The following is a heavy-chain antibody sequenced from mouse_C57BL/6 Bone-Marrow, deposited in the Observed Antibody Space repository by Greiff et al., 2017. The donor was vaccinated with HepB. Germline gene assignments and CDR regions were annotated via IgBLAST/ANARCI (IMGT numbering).Heavy chain of an antibody. V-gene: IGHV1-59*01. J-gene: IGHJ4*01. Sequence: QVQLKQPGAELVRPGTSVKLSCKASGYTFTSYWMHWVKQRPGQGLEWIGVIDPSDSYTNYNQKFKGKATLTVDTSSSTAYMQLSSLTSEDSAVYYCARGWLLEVDYWGQGTSVTVSS. CDR3: ARGWLLEVDY. D-gene: IGHD2-3*01. CDR2: IDPSDSYT. CDR1: GYTFTSYW.